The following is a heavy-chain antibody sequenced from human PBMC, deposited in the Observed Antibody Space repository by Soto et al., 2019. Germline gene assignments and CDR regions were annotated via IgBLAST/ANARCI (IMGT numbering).Heavy chain of an antibody. CDR2: IDTDGGGT. D-gene: IGHD4-17*01. J-gene: IGHJ4*02. CDR1: GFTLGSHR. CDR3: ATVFEL. Sequence: DVQLVESGGGLVQPGGSLRVSCAASGFTLGSHRIHWVRQAPGKGLEWVSRIDTDGGGTSYADSVKGRFTISTDNAKNSVYLQMNGLRAEDPAVYYCATVFELWGQGTLVTVSS. V-gene: IGHV3-74*01.